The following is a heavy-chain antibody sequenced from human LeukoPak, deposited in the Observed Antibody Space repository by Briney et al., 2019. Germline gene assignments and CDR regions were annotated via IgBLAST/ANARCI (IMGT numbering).Heavy chain of an antibody. J-gene: IGHJ4*03. CDR1: GGSFSRYY. D-gene: IGHD1-1*01. CDR2: IDHRGDT. Sequence: PSETLSLTCAVYGGSFSRYYWSWIRQSPGKGLEWIAEIDHRGDTNYNPSVKSRVTISVDTSKNQFSLRVRSLSAADTAVYYCARGATTSETGYLDFWGQGTLVTVSS. V-gene: IGHV4-34*01. CDR3: ARGATTSETGYLDF.